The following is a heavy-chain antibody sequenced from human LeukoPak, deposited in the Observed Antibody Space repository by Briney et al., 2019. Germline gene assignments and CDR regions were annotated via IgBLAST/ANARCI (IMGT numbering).Heavy chain of an antibody. CDR2: ISAYNGNT. CDR1: GYTFTSYG. V-gene: IGHV1-18*01. D-gene: IGHD3-22*01. Sequence: PWASVKVSCKASGYTFTSYGISWVRQAPGQGLEWMGWISAYNGNTNYAQKLQGRVTMTTDTSTSTAYMELRSLTSADTAVYYCARVTGPFGYDSSAYWGQGTLVTVSS. J-gene: IGHJ4*02. CDR3: ARVTGPFGYDSSAY.